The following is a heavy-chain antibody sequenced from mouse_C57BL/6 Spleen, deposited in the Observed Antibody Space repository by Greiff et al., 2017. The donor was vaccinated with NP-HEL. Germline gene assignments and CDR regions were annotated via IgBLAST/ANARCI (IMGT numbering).Heavy chain of an antibody. J-gene: IGHJ3*01. CDR1: GFSLTSYG. Sequence: VKLVESGPGLVQPSQSLSITCTVSGFSLTSYGVHWVRQSPGKGLEWLGVIWSGGSTDYNAAFISRLSISKDNSKSQVFFKMNSLQADDTAIYYCARGLHYYGSSPWFAYWGQGTLVTVSA. CDR3: ARGLHYYGSSPWFAY. V-gene: IGHV2-2*01. CDR2: IWSGGST. D-gene: IGHD1-1*01.